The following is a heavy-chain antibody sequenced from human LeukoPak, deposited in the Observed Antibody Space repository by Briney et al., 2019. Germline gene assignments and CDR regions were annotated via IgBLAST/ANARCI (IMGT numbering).Heavy chain of an antibody. Sequence: SETLSLTCTVSGGSISSGSYYRSWIRQPAGKGLEWIGRIYTSGSTNYNPSLKSRVTISVDTSKNQFSLKLSSVTAADTAVYYCARVVFYDSSGYRYYYYMDVWGKGTTVTVSS. J-gene: IGHJ6*03. CDR1: GGSISSGSYY. CDR2: IYTSGST. V-gene: IGHV4-61*02. CDR3: ARVVFYDSSGYRYYYYMDV. D-gene: IGHD3-22*01.